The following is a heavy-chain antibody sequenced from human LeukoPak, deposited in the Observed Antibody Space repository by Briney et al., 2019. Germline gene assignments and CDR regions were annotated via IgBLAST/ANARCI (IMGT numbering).Heavy chain of an antibody. D-gene: IGHD3-22*01. CDR1: GGSISSYY. Sequence: KSSETLSLTCTVSGGSISSYYWSWIRQPPGKGLEWIGYIYYSGSTNYNPSLKSRVTISVDTSKNQFSLKLSSVTAADTAVYYCARAFPYIYDSSGYSTLPDAFDIWGQGTMVTVSS. CDR2: IYYSGST. J-gene: IGHJ3*02. V-gene: IGHV4-59*01. CDR3: ARAFPYIYDSSGYSTLPDAFDI.